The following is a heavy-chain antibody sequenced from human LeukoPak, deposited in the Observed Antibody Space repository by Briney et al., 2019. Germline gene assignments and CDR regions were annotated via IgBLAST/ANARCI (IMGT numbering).Heavy chain of an antibody. CDR2: IRSKGKSYAK. Sequence: GGSLRLSCAASGFTFSGFAMQWVRQASGKGREGVGRIRSKGKSYAKAYAGWVKGRFTIAREEANKWAYLQMNSLKTEDTAVYYCTRLYGSGSNIEVGYWAQGTLLTVSS. CDR1: GFTFSGFA. D-gene: IGHD3-10*01. J-gene: IGHJ4*02. CDR3: TRLYGSGSNIEVGY. V-gene: IGHV3-73*01.